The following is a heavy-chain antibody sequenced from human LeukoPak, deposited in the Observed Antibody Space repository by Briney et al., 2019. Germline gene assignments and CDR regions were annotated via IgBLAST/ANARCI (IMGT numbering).Heavy chain of an antibody. V-gene: IGHV4-59*08. CDR1: GDSISSYY. J-gene: IGHJ3*02. CDR3: ARHVWFGELNAFDI. CDR2: IYYSGST. D-gene: IGHD3-10*01. Sequence: SETLSLTCTVSGDSISSYYWSWIRQPPGKGLEWIGYIYYSGSTNYNPSLKSRVTISVDTSKNQFSLKLSSVTAADTAVYYCARHVWFGELNAFDIWGQGTMVTVSS.